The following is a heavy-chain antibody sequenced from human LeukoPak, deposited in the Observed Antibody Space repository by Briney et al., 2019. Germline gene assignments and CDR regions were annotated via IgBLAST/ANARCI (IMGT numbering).Heavy chain of an antibody. CDR3: ANQNTARPYFAY. D-gene: IGHD5-18*01. Sequence: PGGSLRLSCAASGFTFSSYGMHWVRQAPGKGLEWVAFIRYDGSNKYYADSVKGRFTISRDNSKNTLYLQMNSLRAEDMAVYYCANQNTARPYFAYWGQGTLVTVSS. V-gene: IGHV3-30*02. CDR2: IRYDGSNK. J-gene: IGHJ4*02. CDR1: GFTFSSYG.